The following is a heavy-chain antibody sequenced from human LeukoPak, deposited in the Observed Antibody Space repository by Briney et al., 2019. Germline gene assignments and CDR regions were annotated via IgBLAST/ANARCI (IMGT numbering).Heavy chain of an antibody. Sequence: GGSLRLSCAASGFTFDDYGMHWVRHAPGKGLEWVSGISWNSGSIGYADSVKGRFTIFRDNAKNSLYLQMNSLRAEDTALYYCAKGVSPPWVYYCYMDVWGKGTTVTVSS. V-gene: IGHV3-9*01. J-gene: IGHJ6*03. D-gene: IGHD1-26*01. CDR1: GFTFDDYG. CDR3: AKGVSPPWVYYCYMDV. CDR2: ISWNSGSI.